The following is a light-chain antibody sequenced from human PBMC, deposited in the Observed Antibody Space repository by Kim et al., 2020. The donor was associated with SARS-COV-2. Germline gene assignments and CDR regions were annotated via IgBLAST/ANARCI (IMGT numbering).Light chain of an antibody. CDR2: GAS. CDR1: QIVNTIY. V-gene: IGKV3-20*01. J-gene: IGKJ1*01. Sequence: ELVLTQSPGTLSLSPGERATLSCRASQIVNTIYLAWYQQKPGQAPRLLIYGASTRAIGTPDRFSGSGSGTDFTLTISRLDPEDFAVYYCQHYGGAPWTFGQGTKVDIK. CDR3: QHYGGAPWT.